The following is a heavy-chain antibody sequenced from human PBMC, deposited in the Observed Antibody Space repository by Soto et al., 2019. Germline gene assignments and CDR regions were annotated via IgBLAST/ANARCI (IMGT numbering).Heavy chain of an antibody. Sequence: ASVKVSCKASGYSFVDYYIHWVRQAPGQGFEWMGRISPKSGGTNYAQKFEGRVTMTWDTSLNTAYMELSSLISDDTAVYYCARPPGYISDWYYFDLWGQGTLVTVSS. CDR1: GYSFVDYY. CDR3: ARPPGYISDWYYFDL. CDR2: ISPKSGGT. V-gene: IGHV1-2*02. D-gene: IGHD3-9*01. J-gene: IGHJ4*02.